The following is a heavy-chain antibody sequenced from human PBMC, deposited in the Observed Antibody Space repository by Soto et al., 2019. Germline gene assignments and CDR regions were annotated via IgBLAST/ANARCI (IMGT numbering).Heavy chain of an antibody. D-gene: IGHD3-10*01. V-gene: IGHV4-59*08. Sequence: QVQLQESGPGLVKPSETLSLTCTVSGGSISSYYWSWIRQPPGKGLGWIGYIYYSGSTNYNPSLKSRVTISVDTSKNQFSLRLNSVTAADTAVYYCARRWGGTFDIWGQGTMVTVSS. CDR2: IYYSGST. J-gene: IGHJ3*02. CDR3: ARRWGGTFDI. CDR1: GGSISSYY.